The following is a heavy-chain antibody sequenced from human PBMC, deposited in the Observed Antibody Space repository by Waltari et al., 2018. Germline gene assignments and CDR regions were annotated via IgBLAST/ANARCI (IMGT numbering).Heavy chain of an antibody. CDR1: GGSISSRSYY. J-gene: IGHJ2*01. CDR3: ARDGKAGGWLQLHWYFDL. Sequence: QLQLQESGTGLVTPSETLSLTCTVSGGSISSRSYYWGWIRQPPGKGLEWIGRIYYSGSTYYNPSLKSRVTISVDTSKNQFSLKLSSVTAADTAVYYCARDGKAGGWLQLHWYFDLWGRGTLVTVSS. D-gene: IGHD5-12*01. CDR2: IYYSGST. V-gene: IGHV4-39*07.